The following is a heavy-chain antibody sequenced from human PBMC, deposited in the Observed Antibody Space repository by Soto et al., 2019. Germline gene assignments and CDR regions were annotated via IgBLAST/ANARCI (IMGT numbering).Heavy chain of an antibody. CDR2: IYYSGST. Sequence: SETVSLTXTVSGGSISSSSYYWGWIRQPPGKGLEWIGSIYYSGSTYYNPSLKSRVTISVDTSKNQFSLKLSSVTAADTAVYYCARTYYYGSGSFNWGQGTLVTVSS. CDR3: ARTYYYGSGSFN. V-gene: IGHV4-39*01. J-gene: IGHJ4*02. CDR1: GGSISSSSYY. D-gene: IGHD3-10*01.